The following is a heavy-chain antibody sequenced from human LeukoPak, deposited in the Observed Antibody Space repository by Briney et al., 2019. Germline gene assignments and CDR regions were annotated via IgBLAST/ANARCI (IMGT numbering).Heavy chain of an antibody. CDR2: SNPNSGGT. Sequence: ASVKVSCKASGYTFTGYYMHRVRQAPGQGLEWMGWSNPNSGGTNYAQKFQGRVTMTRDTSISTAYMELSRLRSDDTAVYYCARTDITMVRGEKPLFGYWGQGTLVTVSS. CDR1: GYTFTGYY. CDR3: ARTDITMVRGEKPLFGY. V-gene: IGHV1-2*02. J-gene: IGHJ4*02. D-gene: IGHD3-10*01.